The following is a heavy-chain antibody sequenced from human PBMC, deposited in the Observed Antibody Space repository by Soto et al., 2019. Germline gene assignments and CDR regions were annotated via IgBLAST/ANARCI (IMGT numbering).Heavy chain of an antibody. D-gene: IGHD6-6*01. Sequence: QVQLVESGGGVVQPGRSLRLSCAASGFTFSSYAMHWVRQAPGKGLEWVAVISYDGSNKYYADSVKGRFTISRDNSKNTLYLQMNSLRAEDTAVYYCARDQQLADYWGQGTLVTVSS. CDR2: ISYDGSNK. J-gene: IGHJ4*02. CDR3: ARDQQLADY. CDR1: GFTFSSYA. V-gene: IGHV3-30-3*01.